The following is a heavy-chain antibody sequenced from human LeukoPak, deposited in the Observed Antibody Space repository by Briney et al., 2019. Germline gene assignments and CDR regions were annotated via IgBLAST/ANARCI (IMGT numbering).Heavy chain of an antibody. CDR1: GGSISSSGCY. D-gene: IGHD1-26*01. V-gene: IGHV4-39*07. J-gene: IGHJ4*02. CDR3: ARLLVGATFFDY. Sequence: PSETLSLTCTVSGGSISSSGCYWCGIRQPPGKGLEGIGCIYYSGSTDYNPSLKSRVTISVDTSKNQLSLKLSSVTAADTAVYYCARLLVGATFFDYWGQGTLVTVSS. CDR2: IYYSGST.